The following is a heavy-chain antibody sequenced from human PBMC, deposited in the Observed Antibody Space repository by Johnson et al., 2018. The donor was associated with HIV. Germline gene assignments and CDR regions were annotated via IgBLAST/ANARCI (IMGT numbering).Heavy chain of an antibody. D-gene: IGHD3-22*01. CDR1: GFIFSDSW. Sequence: QLVESGGGLVQPGGSLRLSCAASGFIFSDSWMHWVRQAPGKGLVWVSRINKDGSATSYADSVKGRFTISRDNAKNTMYLQRSSLRAEDTAVYYCAKGIPKYDSRGYDAFDIWGQGTMVTVSS. CDR2: INKDGSAT. J-gene: IGHJ3*02. CDR3: AKGIPKYDSRGYDAFDI. V-gene: IGHV3-74*02.